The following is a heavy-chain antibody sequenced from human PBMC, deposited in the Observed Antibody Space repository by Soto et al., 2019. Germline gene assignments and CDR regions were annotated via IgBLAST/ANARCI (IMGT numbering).Heavy chain of an antibody. J-gene: IGHJ4*02. Sequence: EVQLVESGGGLVQPGGSLRLSCAASGFTFSSYSMNWVRQAPGKGLEWVSYISSSGSTIYYAGSVKGRFTISRDNADSSLYLQMNSLRAEDTAVYYCARDNYGDYLLGYWGQGTLVTVSS. V-gene: IGHV3-48*01. D-gene: IGHD4-17*01. CDR1: GFTFSSYS. CDR3: ARDNYGDYLLGY. CDR2: ISSSGSTI.